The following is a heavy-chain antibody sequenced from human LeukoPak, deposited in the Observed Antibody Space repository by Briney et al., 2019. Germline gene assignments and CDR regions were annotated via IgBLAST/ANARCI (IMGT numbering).Heavy chain of an antibody. CDR1: GFTFSSYS. CDR2: ISTSSTYI. D-gene: IGHD4-17*01. CDR3: ARDRYGDKRTFDY. V-gene: IGHV3-21*01. Sequence: GGSLRLSCAASGFTFSSYSMNWVRQAPGRGLEWVSFISTSSTYIYYADSVKGRFTISRDNAKNSLYLQMSSLRAEDTAVYYCARDRYGDKRTFDYWGQGTLVTVSS. J-gene: IGHJ4*02.